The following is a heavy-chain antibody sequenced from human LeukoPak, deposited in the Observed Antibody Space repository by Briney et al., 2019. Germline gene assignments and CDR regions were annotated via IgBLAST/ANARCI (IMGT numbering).Heavy chain of an antibody. CDR3: ARHANRAIVGATPQAIDY. J-gene: IGHJ4*02. CDR1: GGSISSTSYY. V-gene: IGHV4-39*07. CDR2: IYYSGST. Sequence: SETLSLTCTVSGGSISSTSYYWGWIRQPPGKGLEWIGSIYYSGSTYYNPSLKSRVAISADRSKNQFSLKLSSVTAADMAVYYCARHANRAIVGATPQAIDYWGQGTLVTVSS. D-gene: IGHD1-26*01.